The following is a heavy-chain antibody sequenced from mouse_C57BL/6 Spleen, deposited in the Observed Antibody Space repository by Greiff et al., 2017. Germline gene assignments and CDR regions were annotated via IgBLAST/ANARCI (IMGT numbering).Heavy chain of an antibody. Sequence: VQLQESGPELVKPGASVKISCKASGYAFSSSWMNWVKQRPGKGLEWIGRIYPGDGDTNYNGKFKGKATLTAAKSSSTAYMQLSSLTSEDSAVYFWARLSLKGDYGSSYDWYVDVWGTGTTVTVSS. J-gene: IGHJ1*03. CDR2: IYPGDGDT. CDR3: ARLSLKGDYGSSYDWYVDV. D-gene: IGHD1-1*01. V-gene: IGHV1-82*01. CDR1: GYAFSSSW.